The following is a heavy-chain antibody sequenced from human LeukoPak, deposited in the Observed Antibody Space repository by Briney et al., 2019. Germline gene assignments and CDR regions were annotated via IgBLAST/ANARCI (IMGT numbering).Heavy chain of an antibody. CDR2: ISGDGGST. CDR3: AKDTRFGLLYYYDMDV. D-gene: IGHD3-10*01. J-gene: IGHJ6*03. V-gene: IGHV3-43*02. CDR1: GFSVDDYA. Sequence: GGSLRLSCAASGFSVDDYAMRWVRQAPGKGLEWVSHISGDGGSTYYADSVKGRFTISRDNSKNSLYLQMNSLRTEDTALYYCAKDTRFGLLYYYDMDVWGKGTTVTVSS.